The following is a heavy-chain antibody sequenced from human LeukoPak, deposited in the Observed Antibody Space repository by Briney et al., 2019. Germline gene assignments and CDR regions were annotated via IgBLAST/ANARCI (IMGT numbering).Heavy chain of an antibody. D-gene: IGHD3-16*01. CDR3: ASGGMGARKYYSDPFHY. CDR2: LYSAGST. J-gene: IGHJ4*02. V-gene: IGHV3-53*01. CDR1: GFTVSSNY. Sequence: EGSLRLTCAASGFTVSSNYMSWVRQAPGKGLEWVSILYSAGSTYYADSVRGRFTISRDSSKNTVCLQMNSLRVEDTAVYYCASGGMGARKYYSDPFHYWGQGTLVTVSS.